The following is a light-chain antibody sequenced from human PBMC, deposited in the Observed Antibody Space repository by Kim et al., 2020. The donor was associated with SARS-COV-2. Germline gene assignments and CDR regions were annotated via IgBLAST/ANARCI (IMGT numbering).Light chain of an antibody. V-gene: IGLV2-23*02. CDR1: TSDVGTYTR. CDR3: CSYAGITTHVWV. Sequence: QSALTQPASVSGSPGQSITISCTETTSDVGTYTRVSWYQQHPGKAPKLIIYEVTKRPSGISNRFSGSKSGNTASLTISGLQAEDEADYYCCSYAGITTHVWVFGGGTQLTVL. CDR2: EVT. J-gene: IGLJ3*02.